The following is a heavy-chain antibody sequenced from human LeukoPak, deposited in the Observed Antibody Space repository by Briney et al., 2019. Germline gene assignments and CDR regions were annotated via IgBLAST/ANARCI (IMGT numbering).Heavy chain of an antibody. D-gene: IGHD1-26*01. CDR1: GGSFSGYY. CDR3: ARVPLRVGATSRD. CDR2: INNSGST. Sequence: SETLSLTCALYGGSFSGYYWSWIRQPPGKGREWIGEINNSGSTNYNPSLKSRVTISVDTSKNQFSLKLSSVTAADTAVYYCARVPLRVGATSRDWGQGTLVTVSS. V-gene: IGHV4-34*01. J-gene: IGHJ4*02.